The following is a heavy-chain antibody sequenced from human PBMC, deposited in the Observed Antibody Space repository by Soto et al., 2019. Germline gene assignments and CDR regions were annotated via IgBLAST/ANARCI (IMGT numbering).Heavy chain of an antibody. CDR2: TYYRSKWYN. Sequence: TLSLTCAVSGDSVSRHSAAWIWIRQSPSRGLEWLGRTYYRSKWYNDYAVSVKSRITINPDTSKNQFSLQLNSVTPEDTAVYYCARTQRIDFDYWGQATLVTVSS. D-gene: IGHD2-2*01. CDR1: GDSVSRHSAA. V-gene: IGHV6-1*01. J-gene: IGHJ4*02. CDR3: ARTQRIDFDY.